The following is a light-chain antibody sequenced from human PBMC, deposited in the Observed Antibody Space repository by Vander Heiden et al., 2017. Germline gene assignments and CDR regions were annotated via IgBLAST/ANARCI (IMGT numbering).Light chain of an antibody. Sequence: SYELTQPPSVSASPGQTASITCSGDQFGVKYARWYQQKPGQSPVLVIYKDSKRPSGIPERFSGSNSGNTATLTISVTQAMDEADYYCQAWDSSLVVFGGGTKLT. CDR1: QFGVKY. CDR2: KDS. CDR3: QAWDSSLVV. V-gene: IGLV3-1*01. J-gene: IGLJ2*01.